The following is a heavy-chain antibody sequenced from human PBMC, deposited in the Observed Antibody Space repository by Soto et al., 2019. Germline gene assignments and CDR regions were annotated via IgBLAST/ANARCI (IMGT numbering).Heavy chain of an antibody. CDR3: ARMIAAAGAPDY. CDR1: GFTFSSYS. Sequence: EVQLVESGGGLVKPGGSLRLSCAASGFTFSSYSMNWVRQAPGKGLEWVSSISSSSSYIYYADSVKGRFTISRDNAKNSLCLQMNSLRAEDTAVYYCARMIAAAGAPDYWGQGTLVTVSS. J-gene: IGHJ4*02. CDR2: ISSSSSYI. D-gene: IGHD6-13*01. V-gene: IGHV3-21*01.